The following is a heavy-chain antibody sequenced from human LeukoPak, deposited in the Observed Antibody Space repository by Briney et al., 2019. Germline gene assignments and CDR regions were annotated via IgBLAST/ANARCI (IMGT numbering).Heavy chain of an antibody. CDR1: GYTFTSYD. J-gene: IGHJ5*02. CDR2: MNPNSGNT. Sequence: ASVKVSCKASGYTFTSYDINWVRQATGQGLEWMGWMNPNSGNTGYAQKFQGRVTMTRNTSISTAYMELSSLRSEDTAVYYCARHCSSTSCCADWFDPWGQGTLVTVSS. CDR3: ARHCSSTSCCADWFDP. V-gene: IGHV1-8*01. D-gene: IGHD2-2*01.